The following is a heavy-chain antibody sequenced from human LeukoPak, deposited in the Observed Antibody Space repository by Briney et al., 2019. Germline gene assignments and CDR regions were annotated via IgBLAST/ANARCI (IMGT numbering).Heavy chain of an antibody. CDR3: TRLHGGNFYFDY. V-gene: IGHV3-73*01. CDR1: GFTFSDSA. D-gene: IGHD1-1*01. J-gene: IGHJ4*02. CDR2: IKNKANNYAT. Sequence: PGGSLRLSCAASGFTFSDSAMHWVRQASGKGLEWVGRIKNKANNYATAYAASVKGRFIVSRDESKNTAYLQMNSLKSEDTAVYYCTRLHGGNFYFDYWGQGALVTVSS.